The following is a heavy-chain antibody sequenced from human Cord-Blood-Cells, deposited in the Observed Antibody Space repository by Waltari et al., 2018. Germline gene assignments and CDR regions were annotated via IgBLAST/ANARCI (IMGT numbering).Heavy chain of an antibody. CDR3: ARGLTIFGVVINYYYYGMDV. Sequence: QVQLVQSGAEVKKPGASVKAACKASGYTITSYGISRVRQALGQGIEWMGWISAYKGNTNYARKLQGRVTRTTDTSTSTAYMELRSLRSDDTAVYYCARGLTIFGVVINYYYYGMDVWGQGTTVTVSS. V-gene: IGHV1-18*01. D-gene: IGHD3-3*01. J-gene: IGHJ6*02. CDR2: ISAYKGNT. CDR1: GYTITSYG.